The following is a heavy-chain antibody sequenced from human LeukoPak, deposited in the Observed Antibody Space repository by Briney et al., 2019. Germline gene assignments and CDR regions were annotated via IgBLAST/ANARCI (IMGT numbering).Heavy chain of an antibody. CDR3: ARDPGPWFDP. CDR1: GGSISSYY. V-gene: IGHV4-59*01. J-gene: IGHJ5*02. D-gene: IGHD7-27*01. CDR2: IYSGST. Sequence: PSETLSLTCTVSGGSISSYYWSWIRQPPGKGLEWIGYIYSGSTNYNPSLKSRVTISVDTSKNQFSLKPSSVTAADTAVYYCARDPGPWFDPWGQGTLVTVSS.